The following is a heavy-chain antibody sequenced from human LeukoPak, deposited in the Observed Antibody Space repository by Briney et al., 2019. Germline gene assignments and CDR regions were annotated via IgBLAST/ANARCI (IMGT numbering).Heavy chain of an antibody. D-gene: IGHD6-19*01. Sequence: ASVKVSCKASGYTFTGYYVHWVRQAPGQGLEWMGWINPNSGGTNYAQKFQGRVTMTRDTSISTAYMELSRLRSDDTAVYYCARGGWPYYSSGHHIFDYWGQGTLVTVSS. CDR2: INPNSGGT. CDR1: GYTFTGYY. J-gene: IGHJ4*02. V-gene: IGHV1-2*02. CDR3: ARGGWPYYSSGHHIFDY.